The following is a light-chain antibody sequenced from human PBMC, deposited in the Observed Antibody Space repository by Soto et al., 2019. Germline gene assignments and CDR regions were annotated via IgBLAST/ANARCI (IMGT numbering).Light chain of an antibody. Sequence: EIVMTQSPATLSVSPGERTTLSCRASQSVGSNLAWYQQKPGKAPRLLIYGASTRSTGIPARFSGSGSGTEFALNISSLQSEDFAIYFCQQYNNWPPDRTFGQGTKVEIK. J-gene: IGKJ1*01. CDR2: GAS. CDR3: QQYNNWPPDRT. V-gene: IGKV3-15*01. CDR1: QSVGSN.